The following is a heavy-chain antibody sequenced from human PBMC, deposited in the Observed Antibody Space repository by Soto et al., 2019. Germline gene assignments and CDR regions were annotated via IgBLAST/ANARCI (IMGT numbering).Heavy chain of an antibody. Sequence: SVKVSCKASGYTFTSYAMHWVRQAPGQRLEWMGWINAGNGNTKYSQKFQGRVTITRDTSASTAYMELSSLRSEDTAVYYCARVDIVVATRHFDYWGQGTLVTVSS. D-gene: IGHD2-21*02. V-gene: IGHV1-3*01. CDR1: GYTFTSYA. CDR2: INAGNGNT. J-gene: IGHJ4*02. CDR3: ARVDIVVATRHFDY.